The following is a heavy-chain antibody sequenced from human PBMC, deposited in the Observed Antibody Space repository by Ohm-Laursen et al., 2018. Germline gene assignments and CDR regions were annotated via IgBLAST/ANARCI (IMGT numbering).Heavy chain of an antibody. V-gene: IGHV1-2*02. CDR3: ARALTRSSGYSLLGY. D-gene: IGHD3-22*01. CDR1: GYTFTGYY. CDR2: INPNSGGT. J-gene: IGHJ4*02. Sequence: SVKVSCKASGYTFTGYYMHWVRQAPGQGLEWMGWINPNSGGTNYAQKFQGRVTMTRDTSISTAYMELSRLRSDDTAVYYCARALTRSSGYSLLGYWGQGTLVTVSS.